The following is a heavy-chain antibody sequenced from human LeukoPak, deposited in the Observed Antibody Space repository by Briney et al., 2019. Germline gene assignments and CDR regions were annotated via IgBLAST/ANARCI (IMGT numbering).Heavy chain of an antibody. CDR1: GYTFTTYG. Sequence: ASVKVTCKASGYTFTTYGISWVRQAPGRGLEWMGWISTYNAITNYAQKLQGRVTMTTDTSTSTSYMELRSLRSDDTAVYYCARDRGYVSASPCDFWGQGTLVTVSS. D-gene: IGHD5-12*01. CDR2: ISTYNAIT. J-gene: IGHJ4*02. V-gene: IGHV1-18*01. CDR3: ARDRGYVSASPCDF.